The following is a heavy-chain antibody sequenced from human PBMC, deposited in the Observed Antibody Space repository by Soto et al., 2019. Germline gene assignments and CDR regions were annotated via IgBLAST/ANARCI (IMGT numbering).Heavy chain of an antibody. J-gene: IGHJ5*02. V-gene: IGHV1-8*02. CDR3: ARMATFGSLNWFDP. CDR1: GGTFSSYA. CDR2: MNPGSGDT. D-gene: IGHD3-16*01. Sequence: GASVKVSCKASGGTFSSYAISWVRQAPGQGLEWMGWMNPGSGDTGYAQKFQGRVTMTRDISIATAYMELSSLRSDDTAIYYCARMATFGSLNWFDPWGQGTLVTVPS.